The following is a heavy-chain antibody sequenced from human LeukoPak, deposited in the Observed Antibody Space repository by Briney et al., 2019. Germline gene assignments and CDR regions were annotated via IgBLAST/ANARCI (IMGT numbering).Heavy chain of an antibody. CDR2: IIPIFGTA. D-gene: IGHD3-22*01. Sequence: SVKVSCKASGGTFSSYAISWVRQAPGQGLEWMGGIIPIFGTANYAQKFQGRVTITADESTSTAYMELSSLRSEDTAVYYCARVRSITGGYQRYFDLWGRGTQVTVSS. V-gene: IGHV1-69*13. J-gene: IGHJ2*01. CDR3: ARVRSITGGYQRYFDL. CDR1: GGTFSSYA.